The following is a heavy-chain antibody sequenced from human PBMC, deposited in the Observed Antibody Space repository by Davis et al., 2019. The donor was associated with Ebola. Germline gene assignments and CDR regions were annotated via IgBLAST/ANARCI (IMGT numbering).Heavy chain of an antibody. CDR3: ARGPRNYYAMDV. V-gene: IGHV3-74*01. Sequence: GESLKISCAASGFTFNNYHIHWVRQAPGKGLVWVSRIIPDGRSASYADSVKGRFTISRDNAKNTLYLQMNSLRAEDTAVYYCARGPRNYYAMDVWGQGTTVTVS. CDR2: IIPDGRSA. J-gene: IGHJ6*02. CDR1: GFTFNNYH.